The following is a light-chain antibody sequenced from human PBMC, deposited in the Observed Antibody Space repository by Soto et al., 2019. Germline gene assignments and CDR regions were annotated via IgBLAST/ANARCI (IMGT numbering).Light chain of an antibody. CDR3: QSYDSSLNVV. Sequence: QSVLTQPPSVSGAPGQRVTISCTGSSSNIGAGYDVHWYQQFPGTAPKILIYGNSNRPSGVPDRFSGSKSGTSASLAITGLQAEDEADYYCQSYDSSLNVVFGGGTKLTV. CDR2: GNS. J-gene: IGLJ2*01. CDR1: SSNIGAGYD. V-gene: IGLV1-40*01.